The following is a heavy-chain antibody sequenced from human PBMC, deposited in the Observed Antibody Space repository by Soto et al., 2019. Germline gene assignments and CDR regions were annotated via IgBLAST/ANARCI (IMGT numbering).Heavy chain of an antibody. CDR1: GGSIDTGGFY. CDR2: IYYTGAA. D-gene: IGHD2-21*01. Sequence: QVQLQESGPGLVKPSQTLTLTCSVSGGSIDTGGFYWSWARQLPGKGLQWIGYIYYTGAAYYNSALKSRVVLSLDTSANQFSLSLTSLTAADTAVYYCASGTFNDISFDSWGQGRLVPVSS. V-gene: IGHV4-31*03. CDR3: ASGTFNDISFDS. J-gene: IGHJ4*02.